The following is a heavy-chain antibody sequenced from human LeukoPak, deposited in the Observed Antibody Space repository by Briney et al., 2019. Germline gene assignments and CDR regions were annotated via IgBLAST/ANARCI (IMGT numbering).Heavy chain of an antibody. CDR2: IIPVFPTL. Sequence: SVKVSCKTSGGTLSTYIISWVRQAPGQGLEWMGNIIPVFPTLNYAQKFQGRVTITADESTSTAYMELSSLRSDDTAVYYCARRKYGADYNGMDVWGQGTTVTVSS. CDR1: GGTLSTYI. V-gene: IGHV1-69*15. CDR3: ARRKYGADYNGMDV. D-gene: IGHD4/OR15-4a*01. J-gene: IGHJ6*02.